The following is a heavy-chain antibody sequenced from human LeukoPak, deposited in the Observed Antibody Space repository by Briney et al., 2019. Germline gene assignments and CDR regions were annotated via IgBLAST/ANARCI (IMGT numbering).Heavy chain of an antibody. Sequence: SETLSLTCAVSGYSISSGYYWGWIRQPPGKGLEWIGSIYHSGSTYYNPSLKSRVTISVDTSKNQFSLKLSSVTAADTAVYYCARSERKQYSSSWYGYWGQGTLVTVSS. J-gene: IGHJ4*02. CDR3: ARSERKQYSSSWYGY. CDR2: IYHSGST. CDR1: GYSISSGYY. D-gene: IGHD6-13*01. V-gene: IGHV4-38-2*01.